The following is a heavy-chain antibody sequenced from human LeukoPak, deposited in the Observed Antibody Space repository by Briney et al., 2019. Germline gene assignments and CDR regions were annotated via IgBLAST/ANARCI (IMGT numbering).Heavy chain of an antibody. V-gene: IGHV5-51*01. J-gene: IGHJ3*02. Sequence: GESLKISCNVSGNIFTSYWIAWVRQMPGKGLEWMGIIYPGDSDTRYSPSFQGQVTISADKSISTAYLQWSSLKASDTAMYYCARHRSITMIVVSAFDIWGQGTMVTVSS. CDR3: ARHRSITMIVVSAFDI. CDR2: IYPGDSDT. D-gene: IGHD3-22*01. CDR1: GNIFTSYW.